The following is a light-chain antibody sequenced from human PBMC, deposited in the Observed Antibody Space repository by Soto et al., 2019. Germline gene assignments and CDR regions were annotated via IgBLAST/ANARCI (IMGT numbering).Light chain of an antibody. CDR3: QQLNTYPFT. CDR1: QGISSY. V-gene: IGKV1-9*01. CDR2: AAS. Sequence: DIQLTQSPSFLSASVRDRVTITCRASQGISSYLAWYQQKPGKATKLLIYAASTLQSGVPSRFSGSESGTEFTITISSLQPEDFATYYCQQLNTYPFTFGGGTKVEI. J-gene: IGKJ4*01.